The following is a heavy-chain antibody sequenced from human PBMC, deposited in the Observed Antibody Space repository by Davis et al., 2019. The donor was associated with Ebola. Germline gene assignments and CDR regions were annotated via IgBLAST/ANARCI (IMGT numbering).Heavy chain of an antibody. Sequence: AASVKVSCKASGYTFTSYGISWARQAPGQGLEWMGWISAYNGNTNYAQKLQGRVTMTTDTSTSTAYMELRSLRSDDTAVYYCARESGRWLQFTLFDYWGQGTLVTVSS. CDR2: ISAYNGNT. J-gene: IGHJ4*02. CDR3: ARESGRWLQFTLFDY. CDR1: GYTFTSYG. D-gene: IGHD5-24*01. V-gene: IGHV1-18*01.